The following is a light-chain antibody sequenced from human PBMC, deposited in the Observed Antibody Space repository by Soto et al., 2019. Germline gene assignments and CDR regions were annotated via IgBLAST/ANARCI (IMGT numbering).Light chain of an antibody. J-gene: IGKJ4*01. CDR2: AAS. V-gene: IGKV1-9*01. CDR3: QQLNSYPLT. CDR1: QGISSY. Sequence: DIQLTQSPSFLSASVGDRVTITCRASQGISSYLAWYQQKPGKAPKLLIYAASTLQGGFPSTFSGSGSGTEFTLTISSLQPEDFATYYCQQLNSYPLTFGGGTKVESK.